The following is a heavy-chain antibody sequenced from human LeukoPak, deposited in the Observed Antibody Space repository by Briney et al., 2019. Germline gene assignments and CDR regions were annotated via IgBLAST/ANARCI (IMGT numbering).Heavy chain of an antibody. CDR3: ARGVYIAAAQYGY. J-gene: IGHJ4*02. CDR1: GGSLSSHY. D-gene: IGHD6-13*01. Sequence: SETLSLTCTVSGGSLSSHYWSWIRQPPGKGLEWIGYIYYSGTTNYNPSLKSRVTISVDTSKNQSSLKLSSVTAADTAVYYCARGVYIAAAQYGYWGQGTLVTVSS. V-gene: IGHV4-59*11. CDR2: IYYSGTT.